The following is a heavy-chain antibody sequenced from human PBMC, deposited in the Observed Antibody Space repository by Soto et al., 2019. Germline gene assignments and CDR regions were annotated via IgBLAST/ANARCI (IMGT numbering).Heavy chain of an antibody. D-gene: IGHD3-22*01. CDR3: ARLGEFDTMIVDPLIEY. CDR2: ISAYNGNT. Sequence: ASVKVSCKASGYTFTSYGISWVRQAPGQGLEWMGWISAYNGNTNYAQKLQGRVTMTTDTSTSTAYMELRSLRSDDTAVYYCARLGEFDTMIVDPLIEYWGQGTLVTVSS. J-gene: IGHJ4*02. V-gene: IGHV1-18*04. CDR1: GYTFTSYG.